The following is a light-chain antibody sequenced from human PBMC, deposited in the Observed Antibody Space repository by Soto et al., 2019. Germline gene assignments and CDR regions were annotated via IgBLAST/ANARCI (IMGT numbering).Light chain of an antibody. CDR2: GAS. Sequence: EIVLTQSPGTMFLSPGERATLSCRASQSVSSSYLAWYQQKPGQAPRLLIYGASSRATGIPDRFSGSGSGTDFTLNISRLEPEDFAVFYCQQYGGSALYTFGQGTKLEIK. CDR1: QSVSSSY. CDR3: QQYGGSALYT. J-gene: IGKJ2*01. V-gene: IGKV3-20*01.